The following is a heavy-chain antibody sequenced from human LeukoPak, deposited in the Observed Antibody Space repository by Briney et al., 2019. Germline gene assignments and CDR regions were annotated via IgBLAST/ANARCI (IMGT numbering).Heavy chain of an antibody. CDR3: AREGSSASGQDWYAFDI. V-gene: IGHV1-2*02. CDR2: MYFNSGAT. Sequence: ASVTVSFTSSAFSLRDYYVQWVRQVPGQGLEWVGWMYFNSGATRYAPKFQGRVTLTGDTSTNTVYMELSGLGSDDTAMYYCAREGSSASGQDWYAFDIWGQEIMVTVSS. D-gene: IGHD5-12*01. CDR1: AFSLRDYY. J-gene: IGHJ3*02.